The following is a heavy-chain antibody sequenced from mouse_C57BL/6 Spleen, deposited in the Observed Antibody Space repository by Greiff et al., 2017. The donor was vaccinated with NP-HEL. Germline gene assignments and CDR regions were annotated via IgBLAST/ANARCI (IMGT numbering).Heavy chain of an antibody. J-gene: IGHJ1*03. CDR1: GFSLTSYG. V-gene: IGHV2-2*01. CDR2: IWSGGST. CDR3: ARNYHYYGSSYRYFDV. D-gene: IGHD1-1*01. Sequence: VQLQESGPGLVQPSQSLSITCTVSGFSLTSYGVHWVRQSPGKGLEWLGVIWSGGSTDYNAAFISRLSISKDNSKSQVFFKMNSLQADDTAIYYCARNYHYYGSSYRYFDVWGTGTTVTVSS.